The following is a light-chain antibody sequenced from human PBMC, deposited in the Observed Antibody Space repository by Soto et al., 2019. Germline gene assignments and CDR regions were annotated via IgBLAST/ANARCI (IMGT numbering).Light chain of an antibody. CDR2: DAS. CDR3: QHYNSYSEA. J-gene: IGKJ1*01. Sequence: DITITQSPSTLSASVGDRVTINCRASQSISSWLAWYQQKPGKAPKLLICDASSLESGVPSRFSGSGSGTEFTLTISSLQPDDFATYYCQHYNSYSEAFGQGTKVDIK. CDR1: QSISSW. V-gene: IGKV1-5*01.